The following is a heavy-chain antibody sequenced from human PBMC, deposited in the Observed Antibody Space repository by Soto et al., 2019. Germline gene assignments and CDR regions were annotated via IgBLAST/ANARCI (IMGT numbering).Heavy chain of an antibody. CDR1: GFNFINAW. CDR2: IKSKTDGGTT. Sequence: EVQLVESEGGLVEPGGSLRLSCAASGFNFINAWMHWVRQAPEKGLEWVGRIKSKTDGGTTDYAAPVKGRFIISRDDLKNTLYLQINSLKMEDTAVYYCSALGVWGQGTTVTVSS. J-gene: IGHJ6*02. D-gene: IGHD1-26*01. CDR3: SALGV. V-gene: IGHV3-15*07.